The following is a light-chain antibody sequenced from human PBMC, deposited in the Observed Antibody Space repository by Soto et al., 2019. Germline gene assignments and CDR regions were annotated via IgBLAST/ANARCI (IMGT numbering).Light chain of an antibody. V-gene: IGLV2-14*01. CDR2: EVS. J-gene: IGLJ3*02. CDR1: SSDVGDYNY. Sequence: QSALTQPASVSGSPGQSITLSGTGTSSDVGDYNYVSWYQQHPGKAPRLIIYEVSYRPSGVSNRFSGSKSGNTASLTISGLQAEDEADYYCSSYASSSTWVFGGGTKLTVL. CDR3: SSYASSSTWV.